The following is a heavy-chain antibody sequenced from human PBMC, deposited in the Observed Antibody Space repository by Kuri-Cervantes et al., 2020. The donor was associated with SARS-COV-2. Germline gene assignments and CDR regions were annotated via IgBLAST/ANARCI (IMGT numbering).Heavy chain of an antibody. CDR3: AREEGGELGEAFDY. J-gene: IGHJ4*02. CDR2: IDSSSYYI. V-gene: IGHV3-21*01. Sequence: LSLTCAASGFTFSGYSMNWIRQAPGKGLEWVASIDSSSYYIYHADSVKGRLTISRDNAKTSVYLQMNSLKVEDTAVYYCAREEGGELGEAFDYWGQGALVTVSS. CDR1: GFTFSGYS. D-gene: IGHD7-27*01.